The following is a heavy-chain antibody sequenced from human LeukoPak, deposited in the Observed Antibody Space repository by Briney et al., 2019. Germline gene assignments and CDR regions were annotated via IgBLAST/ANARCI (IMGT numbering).Heavy chain of an antibody. J-gene: IGHJ6*02. CDR2: ISYDGSDK. D-gene: IGHD2-2*01. Sequence: GRSLRLSCVASGFTFSSYGMHWVRQAPGKGLEWVAVISYDGSDKYYADSVKGRFTISRDNSKNTLYLQMNSLRAEDTAVYYCAKGIRYCSSTSCYYVHYYYGMDVWGQGTTVTVSS. CDR3: AKGIRYCSSTSCYYVHYYYGMDV. CDR1: GFTFSSYG. V-gene: IGHV3-30*18.